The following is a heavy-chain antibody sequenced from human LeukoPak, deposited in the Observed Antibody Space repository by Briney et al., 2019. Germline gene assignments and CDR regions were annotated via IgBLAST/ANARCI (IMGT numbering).Heavy chain of an antibody. D-gene: IGHD3-10*01. V-gene: IGHV3-74*01. CDR3: AELTSMVEQY. J-gene: IGHJ4*02. CDR2: INSDGSST. CDR1: GFTFSSYW. Sequence: GESMRLSCEASGFTFSSYWMHWVRPVPGKGVVWVSRINSDGSSTSYADSVKGRFTISRDNAKNTLYLQMNSLRAEDTAVYYCAELTSMVEQYWGQGTLVTVSS.